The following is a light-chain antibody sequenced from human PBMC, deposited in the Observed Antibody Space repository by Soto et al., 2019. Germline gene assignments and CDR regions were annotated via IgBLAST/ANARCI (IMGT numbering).Light chain of an antibody. Sequence: EIVLTQSPGTLSLSPGERATLSCRASQSVSSSYLAWYQHKPGQAPRVLIYGASSRATGIPDRFSGSGSGTDFTLTISRLEPEDFAVYFCQHYGSSPLTFGGGTKVEIK. J-gene: IGKJ4*01. CDR3: QHYGSSPLT. V-gene: IGKV3-20*01. CDR1: QSVSSSY. CDR2: GAS.